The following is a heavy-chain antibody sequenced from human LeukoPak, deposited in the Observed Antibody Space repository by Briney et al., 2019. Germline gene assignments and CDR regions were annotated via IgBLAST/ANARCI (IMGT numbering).Heavy chain of an antibody. J-gene: IGHJ4*02. V-gene: IGHV1-8*03. CDR1: GYTFTSYD. Sequence: GASVKVSCRATGYTFTSYDINWVRQGTGQGLEWMGWMNPNSGNTGYAQKFQGRVTITRNTSISTAYMELSSLRSEDTAVYCCARGFWELDNWGQGTPVTVSS. CDR3: ARGFWELDN. CDR2: MNPNSGNT. D-gene: IGHD1-26*01.